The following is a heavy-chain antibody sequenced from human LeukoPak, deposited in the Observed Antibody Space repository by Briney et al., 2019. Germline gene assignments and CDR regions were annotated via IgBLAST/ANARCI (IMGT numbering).Heavy chain of an antibody. Sequence: SETLSLTCTVSGGSISSYYWSWIRQPPGKGLEWIGEINHSGSTNYNPSLKRRVTISVDTYKNQFSLKLSSVTAADTAVYYCARGGFGSGWSYFDYWGQGTLVTVSS. V-gene: IGHV4-34*01. CDR1: GGSISSYY. CDR2: INHSGST. CDR3: ARGGFGSGWSYFDY. J-gene: IGHJ4*02. D-gene: IGHD6-19*01.